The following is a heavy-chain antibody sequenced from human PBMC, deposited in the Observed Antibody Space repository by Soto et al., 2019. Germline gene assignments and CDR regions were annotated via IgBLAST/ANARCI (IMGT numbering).Heavy chain of an antibody. J-gene: IGHJ4*02. D-gene: IGHD3-10*01. V-gene: IGHV1-8*01. Sequence: ASVTVSCKASGDTFTTYDINWVRQATGHGLEWMGWINPNSGNIGYAQGFQGRVTMTRDTAIRTAYMEVSSLRSDDTAVYYCARCRASGSYYLLDYWGQGTLVTVS. CDR1: GDTFTTYD. CDR3: ARCRASGSYYLLDY. CDR2: INPNSGNI.